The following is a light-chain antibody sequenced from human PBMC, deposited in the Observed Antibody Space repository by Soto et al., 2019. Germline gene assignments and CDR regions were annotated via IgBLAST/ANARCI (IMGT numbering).Light chain of an antibody. CDR2: GAS. V-gene: IGKV3-20*01. CDR3: QQYGSSPLT. CDR1: QSVSSSY. J-gene: IGKJ4*01. Sequence: EIVLTHSPGTLSLSPWEIATLSCRASQSVSSSYLAWYQQKPGQAPRLLIYGASSRATGTPDRFSGSGSGTDFTLTFSRLEPEDFAVYYCQQYGSSPLTFGGGTKVDIK.